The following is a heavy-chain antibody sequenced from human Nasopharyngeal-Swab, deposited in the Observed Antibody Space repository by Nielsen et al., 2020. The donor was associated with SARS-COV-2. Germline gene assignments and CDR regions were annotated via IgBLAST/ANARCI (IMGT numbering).Heavy chain of an antibody. Sequence: GESLKISCAASGFTFSSYAMHWVRQAPGKGLEWVAVISYDGSNKYYADSVKGRFTISRDNSKNTLYLQMNSLRAEDTAVYYCARGLSPRGFGRSPIDYWGQGTLVTVSS. V-gene: IGHV3-30-3*01. CDR1: GFTFSSYA. D-gene: IGHD3-10*01. CDR3: ARGLSPRGFGRSPIDY. J-gene: IGHJ4*02. CDR2: ISYDGSNK.